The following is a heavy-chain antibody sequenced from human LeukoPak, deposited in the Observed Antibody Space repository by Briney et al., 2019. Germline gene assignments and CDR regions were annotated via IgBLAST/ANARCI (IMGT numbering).Heavy chain of an antibody. J-gene: IGHJ4*02. Sequence: SVKVSCKASGGTCSTYAISWVRQAPGQGLEWMGGIMPVLGVANYAQKFQGRVTISADKSTSTAYMEVSSLRSEDTAVYYCATGIGTLWSGYYHDYWGQGTLVTVSS. CDR1: GGTCSTYA. D-gene: IGHD3-3*01. CDR3: ATGIGTLWSGYYHDY. V-gene: IGHV1-69*10. CDR2: IMPVLGVA.